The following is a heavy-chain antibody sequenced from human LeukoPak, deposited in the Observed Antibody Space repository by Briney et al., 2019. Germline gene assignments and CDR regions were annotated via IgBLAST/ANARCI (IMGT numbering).Heavy chain of an antibody. D-gene: IGHD3-10*01. CDR3: ARLWFGAYYFDY. CDR1: GGSISSSSYY. J-gene: IGHJ4*02. Sequence: SETLSLTCTVSGGSISSSSYYWGWIRQPPGKGLAWIGNIFYSGSTYYNPSLKSRVIISVVTSRSQFSLKLDSVTAADTAVYYCARLWFGAYYFDYWGQGTLVTVSS. CDR2: IFYSGST. V-gene: IGHV4-39*01.